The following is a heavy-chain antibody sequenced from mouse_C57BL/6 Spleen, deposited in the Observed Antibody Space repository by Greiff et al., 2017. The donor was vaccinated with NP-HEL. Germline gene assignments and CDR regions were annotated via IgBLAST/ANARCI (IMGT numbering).Heavy chain of an antibody. Sequence: EVQLQQSGPELVKPGASVKIPCKASGYTFTDYNMDWVKQSHGKSLEWIGDINPNNGGTIYNQKFKGKATLTVDKSSSTAYMELRSLTSEDTAVYYCARGECITTGRGYFDYWGQGTTLTVSS. CDR1: GYTFTDYN. V-gene: IGHV1-18*01. CDR2: INPNNGGT. CDR3: ARGECITTGRGYFDY. D-gene: IGHD1-1*01. J-gene: IGHJ2*01.